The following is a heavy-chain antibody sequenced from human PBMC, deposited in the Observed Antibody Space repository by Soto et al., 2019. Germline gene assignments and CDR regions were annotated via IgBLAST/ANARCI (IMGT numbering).Heavy chain of an antibody. J-gene: IGHJ4*02. V-gene: IGHV4-59*01. Sequence: TSETLSLTCTVSSGSISGYFWSWIRQPPGKEPEWIGYISYRGNTNYNPPLQSRVSISLVTSKNQISLKLDAVTASDTAVYYCARMERSKEGLSVYYFDFWGQGTLVTVSS. CDR1: SGSISGYF. CDR3: ARMERSKEGLSVYYFDF. CDR2: ISYRGNT. D-gene: IGHD1-26*01.